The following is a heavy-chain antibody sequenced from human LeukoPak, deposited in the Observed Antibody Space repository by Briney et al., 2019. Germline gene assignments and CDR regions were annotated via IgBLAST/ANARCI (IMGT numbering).Heavy chain of an antibody. J-gene: IGHJ2*01. CDR3: AKDLMTTVVTRDWYFDL. CDR2: IGAGGTFT. CDR1: GFTFSSYA. D-gene: IGHD4-23*01. Sequence: GGSLRLSCTASGFTFSSYAMNWVRQAPGKGLEWVSGIGAGGTFTYYADSVKGRFTISRDNSRNTLYLQMNSLRADDTAVYYCAKDLMTTVVTRDWYFDLWGRGTLVTVSS. V-gene: IGHV3-23*01.